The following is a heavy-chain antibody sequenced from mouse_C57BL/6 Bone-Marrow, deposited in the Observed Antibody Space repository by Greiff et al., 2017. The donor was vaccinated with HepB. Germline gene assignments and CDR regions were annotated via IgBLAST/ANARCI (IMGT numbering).Heavy chain of an antibody. D-gene: IGHD2-2*01. J-gene: IGHJ1*03. CDR2: INPGSGGT. Sequence: QVQLKESGAELVRPGTSVKVSCKASGYAFTNYLIEWVKQRPGQGLEWIGVINPGSGGTNYNEKFKGEATLTADKSSSTAYMQLSSLTSEDSAVYFCARKGILWLRRGYFDVWGTGTTVTVSS. CDR1: GYAFTNYL. V-gene: IGHV1-54*01. CDR3: ARKGILWLRRGYFDV.